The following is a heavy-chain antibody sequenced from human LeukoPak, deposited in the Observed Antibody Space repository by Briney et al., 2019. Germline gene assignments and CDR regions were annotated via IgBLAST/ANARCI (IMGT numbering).Heavy chain of an antibody. CDR1: GFTFSSYS. Sequence: GGSLRLSCAASGFTFSSYSMNWVRQAPGKGLEWVSSISSSSSYIYYADSVKGRFTISRDNAKNSLYLQMNSLRAEDTAVYYCARNIAAAGRRDFDYWGQGTLVTVSS. D-gene: IGHD6-13*01. CDR2: ISSSSSYI. J-gene: IGHJ4*02. CDR3: ARNIAAAGRRDFDY. V-gene: IGHV3-21*01.